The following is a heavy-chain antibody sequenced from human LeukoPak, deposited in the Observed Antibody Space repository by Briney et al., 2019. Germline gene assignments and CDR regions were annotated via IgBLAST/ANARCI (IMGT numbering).Heavy chain of an antibody. CDR2: IIPIFGTA. Sequence: SEKVSCKASGGTFSSYAISWVRQAPGQRLEWMGRIIPIFGTANYAQKFQGRVTITTDESTSTAYMELSSLRSEDTAVYYCARGKYSSSWYWVYWGQGTLVTVSS. J-gene: IGHJ4*02. CDR1: GGTFSSYA. D-gene: IGHD6-13*01. V-gene: IGHV1-69*05. CDR3: ARGKYSSSWYWVY.